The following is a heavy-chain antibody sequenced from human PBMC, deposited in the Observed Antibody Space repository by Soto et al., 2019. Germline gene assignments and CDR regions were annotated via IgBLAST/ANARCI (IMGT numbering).Heavy chain of an antibody. CDR2: FIPMFNRP. Sequence: QVQLVQSGAEVKKPGSSVKVSCKASGGTFSSYAISWVRQAPGQGLEWMGGFIPMFNRPHSARKFQGRVTIPANESTSTAYMDLSILRSEDTAVYYCARGQFHHVSNYYYALDVWGQGTTVTVSS. CDR1: GGTFSSYA. CDR3: ARGQFHHVSNYYYALDV. V-gene: IGHV1-69*01. J-gene: IGHJ6*02.